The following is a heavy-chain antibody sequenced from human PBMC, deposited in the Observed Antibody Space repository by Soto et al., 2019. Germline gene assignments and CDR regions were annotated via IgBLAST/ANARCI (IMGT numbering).Heavy chain of an antibody. CDR3: PRDNTYCDILLFPGRGTPHYYYYGMDV. Sequence: SETLSLTCTVSGGSISSGGYYWSWIRQHPGTGLEWIGYIYYSGSTDYNPSLKSRVTISVDTSKNQFSLKLSSVTAADTAVYYCPRDNTYCDILLFPGRGTPHYYYYGMDVWGQGTTVTVSS. V-gene: IGHV4-31*03. J-gene: IGHJ6*02. CDR1: GGSISSGGYY. CDR2: IYYSGST. D-gene: IGHD3-9*01.